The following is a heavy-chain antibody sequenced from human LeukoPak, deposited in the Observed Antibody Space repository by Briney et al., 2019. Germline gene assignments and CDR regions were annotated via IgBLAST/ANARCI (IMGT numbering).Heavy chain of an antibody. J-gene: IGHJ5*02. CDR1: GGSFSGYY. Sequence: SETLSLTCAVYGGSFSGYYWSWIRQPPGKGLEWIGEINHSGSTNYNPSLKSRVTISVDTSKNQFSLKLSSVTAADTAVYYCARGIFCSGGSRYGLSWFDPWGQGTLVTVSS. V-gene: IGHV4-34*01. CDR3: ARGIFCSGGSRYGLSWFDP. CDR2: INHSGST. D-gene: IGHD2-15*01.